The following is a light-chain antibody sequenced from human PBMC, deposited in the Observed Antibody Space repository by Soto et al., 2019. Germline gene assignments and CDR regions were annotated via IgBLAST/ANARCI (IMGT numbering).Light chain of an antibody. CDR1: SGHSSYA. Sequence: QLVLTQSPSASASLGASVKLTCTLSSGHSSYAIAWHQQQPEKGPRYLMKLNSDGSHSKGDGIPHRFSGSSSGAERYLTISSLQSGDEADYYCQTWGTGIQVFGGGTKLTVL. J-gene: IGLJ3*02. CDR3: QTWGTGIQV. CDR2: LNSDGSH. V-gene: IGLV4-69*01.